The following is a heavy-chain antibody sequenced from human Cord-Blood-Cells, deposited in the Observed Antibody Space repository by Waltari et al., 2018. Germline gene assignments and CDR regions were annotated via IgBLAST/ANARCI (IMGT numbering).Heavy chain of an antibody. V-gene: IGHV3-30*18. CDR3: AKLPRGREKGAVDI. J-gene: IGHJ3*02. CDR1: GFTFSSYG. CDR2: ISYDGSNK. Sequence: QVQLVESGGGVVQPGRSLRLSCAASGFTFSSYGMHWVRQAPGKGLEWVAVISYDGSNKYYADSVKGRFTISRDNSKNTLYLQMNSLRAEDTAVYYCAKLPRGREKGAVDIWGQGTMVTVSS. D-gene: IGHD3-16*01.